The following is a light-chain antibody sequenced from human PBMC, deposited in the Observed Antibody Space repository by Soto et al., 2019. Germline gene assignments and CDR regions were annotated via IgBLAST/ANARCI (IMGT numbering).Light chain of an antibody. J-gene: IGKJ1*01. CDR1: QTISSY. Sequence: DIHMTQSPSSLSASVGDRVTMTCRASQTISSYLNWYQQKPGKAPNLLIYAASSLQSGVPSRFSGSGSGTDFTLTINSLQPEDFAIYYCQQTYSTPRTFGQGTKVEIK. CDR3: QQTYSTPRT. V-gene: IGKV1-39*01. CDR2: AAS.